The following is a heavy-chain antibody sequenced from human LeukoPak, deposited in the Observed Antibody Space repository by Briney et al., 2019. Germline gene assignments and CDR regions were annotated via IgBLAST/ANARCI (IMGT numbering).Heavy chain of an antibody. J-gene: IGHJ6*03. CDR3: AKIHPRIAVAGVVGYYYYYMDV. V-gene: IGHV3-21*01. Sequence: PGGSLRLSCAASTFTFSSYSMNWVRQAPGKGLEWVSSISSGSTYKYYADSVKGRFTISRDNAKNSLYLQMNSLRAEDTAVYYCAKIHPRIAVAGVVGYYYYYMDVWGKGTTVTISS. D-gene: IGHD6-19*01. CDR2: ISSGSTYK. CDR1: TFTFSSYS.